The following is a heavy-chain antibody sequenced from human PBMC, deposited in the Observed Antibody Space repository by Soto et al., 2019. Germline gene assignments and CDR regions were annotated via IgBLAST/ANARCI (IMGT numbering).Heavy chain of an antibody. Sequence: HLVESGGDLVKPGGSLRLSCAASGFMFSSAWMSWVRQAPGKGLEWVGRIKSKRDGGTTDYAPPVKGRFVISRNDSKNTLYLQMSSLTTDDAAVYYCVEGWNDFWGQGTLVAVSS. D-gene: IGHD1-1*01. CDR2: IKSKRDGGTT. V-gene: IGHV3-15*01. CDR3: VEGWNDF. CDR1: GFMFSSAW. J-gene: IGHJ4*02.